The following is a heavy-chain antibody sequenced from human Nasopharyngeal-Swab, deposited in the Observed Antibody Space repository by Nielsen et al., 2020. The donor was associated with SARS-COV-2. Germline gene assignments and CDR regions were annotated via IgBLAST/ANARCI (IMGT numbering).Heavy chain of an antibody. D-gene: IGHD5-12*01. CDR1: GFTFSSYG. CDR3: ARSRYSGYDFPYMDV. V-gene: IGHV3-30*03. CDR2: ISYDGSNK. J-gene: IGHJ6*03. Sequence: GGSLRLSCAASGFTFSSYGMHWVRQAPGKGLEWVAVISYDGSNKYYADSVKGRFTISRDNSKNTLYLQMNSLRAGDTAVYYCARSRYSGYDFPYMDVWGKGTTVTVSS.